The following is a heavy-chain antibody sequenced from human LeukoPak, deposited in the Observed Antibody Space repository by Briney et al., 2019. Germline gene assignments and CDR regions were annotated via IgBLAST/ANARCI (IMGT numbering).Heavy chain of an antibody. D-gene: IGHD6-13*01. V-gene: IGHV3-7*03. CDR2: IKQDGSEK. Sequence: GGSLGLSCAASGFTFSSYWMSWVRQAPGKGLEWVANIKQDGSEKYYVDSVKGRFTISRDNAKNSLYLQMNSLRAEDTAVYYCARDDKRSWYGARYGMDVWGQGTTVTVSS. CDR3: ARDDKRSWYGARYGMDV. CDR1: GFTFSSYW. J-gene: IGHJ6*02.